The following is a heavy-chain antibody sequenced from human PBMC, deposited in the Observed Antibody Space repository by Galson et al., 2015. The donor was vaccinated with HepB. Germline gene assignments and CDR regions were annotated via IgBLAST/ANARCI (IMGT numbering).Heavy chain of an antibody. CDR3: TTSERLGAFDI. D-gene: IGHD1-1*01. CDR2: IKSKTDGGTT. Sequence: SLRLSCAASGFTFSSAWMSWVRQAPGKGLEWVGRIKSKTDGGTTDYAAPVKGRFTISRDDSKNTLYLQMNSLKTEDTAVYYCTTSERLGAFDIWGQGTMVTVSS. V-gene: IGHV3-15*01. J-gene: IGHJ3*02. CDR1: GFTFSSAW.